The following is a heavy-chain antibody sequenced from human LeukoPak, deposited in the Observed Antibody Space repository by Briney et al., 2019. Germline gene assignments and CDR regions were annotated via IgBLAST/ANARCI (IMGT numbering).Heavy chain of an antibody. CDR2: ISFDGSTA. Sequence: GGSLRLSCAASGFKYNMHWVRQAPGKGLEWVVFISFDGSTAYYADSVQGRFTFSRDTSNNTLHLQMNSLRTEDTAVYYCASQTSIAAYFDSWGQGTLVTVSS. J-gene: IGHJ4*02. D-gene: IGHD2-21*01. CDR1: GFKYN. V-gene: IGHV3-30*04. CDR3: ASQTSIAAYFDS.